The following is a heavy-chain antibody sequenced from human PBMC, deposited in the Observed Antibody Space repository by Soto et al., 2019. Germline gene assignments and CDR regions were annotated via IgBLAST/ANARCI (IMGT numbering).Heavy chain of an antibody. V-gene: IGHV3-23*01. CDR3: AKVGGYYYGSGSYLRSSFDY. D-gene: IGHD3-10*01. Sequence: QPXVSLRLSCAASGFTFSSYAMSWVRQAPGKGLEWVSAISGSGGSTYYADSVKGRFTISRDNSKNTLYLQMNSLRAEDTAVYYCAKVGGYYYGSGSYLRSSFDYWGQGTLVTVSS. J-gene: IGHJ4*02. CDR2: ISGSGGST. CDR1: GFTFSSYA.